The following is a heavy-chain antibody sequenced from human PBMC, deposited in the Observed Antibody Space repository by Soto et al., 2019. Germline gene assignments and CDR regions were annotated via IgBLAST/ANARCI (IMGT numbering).Heavy chain of an antibody. Sequence: QVQLVQSGAEVKKPGASVKASCTASGYTFKSFYMHWVRQAPGQGVEWLGMINPTDGSVSFAQKFQDRVTWATDRPTSTVYMELSSLTREDTAVYFCARDFGRHGAVDTPGWFDPWGQGTLVTVSS. V-gene: IGHV1-46*02. J-gene: IGHJ5*02. D-gene: IGHD3-3*01. CDR2: INPTDGSV. CDR3: ARDFGRHGAVDTPGWFDP. CDR1: GYTFKSFY.